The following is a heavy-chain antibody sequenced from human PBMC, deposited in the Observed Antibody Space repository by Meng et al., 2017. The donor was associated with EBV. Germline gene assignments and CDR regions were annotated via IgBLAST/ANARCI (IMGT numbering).Heavy chain of an antibody. CDR2: FLPTLGAP. V-gene: IGHV1-69*01. Sequence: QVQVGQSAAEVKKPGSSVKVSCKTSGGPFRNYAISWVRQAPGQGLEWLGGFLPTLGAPNYAQKFHGRVSITADESTSTHYMDLSSLRSEDTAVYYCASESGRGYTPDYWGQGTLVTVSS. CDR1: GGPFRNYA. CDR3: ASESGRGYTPDY. D-gene: IGHD3-10*01. J-gene: IGHJ4*02.